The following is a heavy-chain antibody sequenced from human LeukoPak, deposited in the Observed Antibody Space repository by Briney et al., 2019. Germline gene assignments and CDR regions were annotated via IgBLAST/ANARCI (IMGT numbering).Heavy chain of an antibody. CDR2: IYYSGNT. CDR1: GGSISSYY. CDR3: ARQRGGSYYGDTYYFDY. J-gene: IGHJ4*02. D-gene: IGHD1-26*01. V-gene: IGHV4-59*08. Sequence: PSETLSLTCTVSGGSISSYYWSWFRQPPGKGLDWIGYIYYSGNTKYNPSLESRVTISLDTPKNQFSLKLSSVTAADTAMYYCARQRGGSYYGDTYYFDYWGQGTLVTVSS.